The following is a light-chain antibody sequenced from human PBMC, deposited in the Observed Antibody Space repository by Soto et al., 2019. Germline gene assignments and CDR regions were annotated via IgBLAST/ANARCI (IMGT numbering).Light chain of an antibody. CDR2: EVS. J-gene: IGLJ1*01. V-gene: IGLV2-14*01. CDR1: SSDVGGYIY. Sequence: QSALTQPASVSGSPGQSITISCTGTSSDVGGYIYVSWYQQHPGKAPKLMIYEVSNRPSGVSNRFSGYKSGNTASLTISGLQAEDEADHYCSSYSRSSFYVFGTGTKVTVL. CDR3: SSYSRSSFYV.